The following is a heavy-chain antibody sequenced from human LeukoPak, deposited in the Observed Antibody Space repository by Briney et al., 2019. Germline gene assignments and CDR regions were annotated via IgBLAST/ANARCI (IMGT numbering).Heavy chain of an antibody. Sequence: ASVKVSCKASGYTFTSYGISWVRQAPGQGLEWMGWISAYNGNTNYAQKLQGRVTMTTDTSTSTAYMELRSLRSHDTAVYYCARDRARYYDILTGYSPPEFDYWGQGTLVTVSS. J-gene: IGHJ4*02. CDR2: ISAYNGNT. D-gene: IGHD3-9*01. CDR1: GYTFTSYG. V-gene: IGHV1-18*01. CDR3: ARDRARYYDILTGYSPPEFDY.